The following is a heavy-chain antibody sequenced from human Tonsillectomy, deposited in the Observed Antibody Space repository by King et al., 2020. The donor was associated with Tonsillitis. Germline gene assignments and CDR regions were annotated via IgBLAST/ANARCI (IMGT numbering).Heavy chain of an antibody. J-gene: IGHJ4*02. CDR1: GFSFSNYN. V-gene: IGHV3-74*03. CDR3: ARDREWELYDY. Sequence: VQLVESGGDLVQPGGSLRLSCAASGFSFSNYNMHWVRQAPGRGLVWVSRINTDGSTTTYADSVKGRFTVSRDNAKNTLYLQMNSLRAEDTAVYYCARDREWELYDYWGQGTLVTVS. D-gene: IGHD1-26*01. CDR2: INTDGSTT.